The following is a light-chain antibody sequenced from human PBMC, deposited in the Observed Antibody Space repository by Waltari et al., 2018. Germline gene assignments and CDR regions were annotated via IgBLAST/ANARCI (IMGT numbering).Light chain of an antibody. Sequence: EIVLTQSPGPLSLSPGESATLPCRASQRVSSNYLARYQQKPGQAPRHLIYDASKRATGLADRFSGSRSGTDFTLTISRLEPEDFAVFYCQQYGNSPVTFGGGTKVEIK. V-gene: IGKV3-20*01. CDR1: QRVSSNY. CDR3: QQYGNSPVT. J-gene: IGKJ4*02. CDR2: DAS.